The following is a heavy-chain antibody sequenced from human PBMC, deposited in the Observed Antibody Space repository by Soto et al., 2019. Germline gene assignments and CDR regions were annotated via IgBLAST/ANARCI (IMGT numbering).Heavy chain of an antibody. CDR1: GYNFTTFW. D-gene: IGHD1-26*01. J-gene: IGHJ3*02. CDR3: ARLPGGSHYSIGAFDI. Sequence: PGESLKISCKGSGYNFTTFWIAWVRQMPGKGLECMGIIYPGDSDTRYSPSFPGQVTISADKSISTAYLQWSSLKASDTAMYYCARLPGGSHYSIGAFDIWGQGTMVTVS. CDR2: IYPGDSDT. V-gene: IGHV5-51*01.